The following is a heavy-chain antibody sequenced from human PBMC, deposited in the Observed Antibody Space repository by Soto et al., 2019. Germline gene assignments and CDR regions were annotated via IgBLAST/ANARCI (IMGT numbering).Heavy chain of an antibody. CDR3: ARGRDRVDWTTPFDY. Sequence: QVQLVESGGGVVQPGRSLRLSCAASGFTFSDYPMHWVRQAPGKGLEWVTIISYDGSNKIYADSVKGRFTISRDDSKNTLHLQMNSLRVEDTAVYRCARGRDRVDWTTPFDYCGPGTLVTVSS. V-gene: IGHV3-30-3*01. D-gene: IGHD3-9*01. CDR1: GFTFSDYP. J-gene: IGHJ4*02. CDR2: ISYDGSNK.